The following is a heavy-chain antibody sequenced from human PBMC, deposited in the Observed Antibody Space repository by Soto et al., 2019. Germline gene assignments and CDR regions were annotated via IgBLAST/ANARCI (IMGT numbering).Heavy chain of an antibody. Sequence: SETLSLTCTVSGGSISSGDYYWSWIRQPPGKGLEWIGYIYYSGSTYYNPSLKSRVTISVDTSKKQFSLKLSSVTAADTAVYYCACLLCFGYCYVIDVWGQRTTVTVSS. CDR1: GGSISSGDYY. CDR3: ACLLCFGYCYVIDV. V-gene: IGHV4-30-4*01. D-gene: IGHD3-16*01. J-gene: IGHJ6*02. CDR2: IYYSGST.